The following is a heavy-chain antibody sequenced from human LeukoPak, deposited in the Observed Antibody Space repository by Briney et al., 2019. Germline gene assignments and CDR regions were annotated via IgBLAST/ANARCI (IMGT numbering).Heavy chain of an antibody. D-gene: IGHD6-6*01. CDR2: ISSSSSSYI. V-gene: IGHV3-21*01. Sequence: GGSLRLSCAASGFTFSSYSMNWVRQAPGKGLEWVSSISSSSSSYIYYADSVRGRFTISRDNAKNSLYLQMNSLRAEDTAVYYSARGGESSSNVDYWGQGTLVTVSS. J-gene: IGHJ4*02. CDR3: ARGGESSSNVDY. CDR1: GFTFSSYS.